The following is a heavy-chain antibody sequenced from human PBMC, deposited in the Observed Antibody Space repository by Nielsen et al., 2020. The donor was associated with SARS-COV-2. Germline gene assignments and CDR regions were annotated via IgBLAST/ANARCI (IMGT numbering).Heavy chain of an antibody. J-gene: IGHJ6*02. Sequence: GGSLRLSCKGSGYSFTSYWISWVRQMPGKGLEWMGRIDPSDSYTNYSPSFQGHVTISADKSISTAYLQWSSLKASDIAMYYCARQGIAVAGTEYYYYGMDVWGQGTTVTVSS. D-gene: IGHD6-19*01. CDR3: ARQGIAVAGTEYYYYGMDV. CDR1: GYSFTSYW. CDR2: IDPSDSYT. V-gene: IGHV5-10-1*01.